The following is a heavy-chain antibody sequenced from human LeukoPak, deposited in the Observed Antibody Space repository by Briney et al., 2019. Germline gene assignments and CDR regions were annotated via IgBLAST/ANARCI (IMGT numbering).Heavy chain of an antibody. D-gene: IGHD6-13*01. J-gene: IGHJ4*02. Sequence: GGSLRLSCAATGFTFSSYWMSWVRQAPGKGLEWVANIKQDGSEKYYVDSVKGRFTISRDNAKNSLYLQMNSLRAEDTAVYYCARGRSSSWYEGDFDYWGQGTLVTVSS. V-gene: IGHV3-7*01. CDR3: ARGRSSSWYEGDFDY. CDR1: GFTFSSYW. CDR2: IKQDGSEK.